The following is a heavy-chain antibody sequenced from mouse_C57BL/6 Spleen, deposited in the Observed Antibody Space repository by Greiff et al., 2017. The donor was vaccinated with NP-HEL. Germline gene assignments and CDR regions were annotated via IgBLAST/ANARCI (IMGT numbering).Heavy chain of an antibody. D-gene: IGHD1-1*01. V-gene: IGHV1-78*01. CDR1: GYTFTDHT. CDR2: IYPRDGST. CDR3: ARTKSLITTVVATDYFDY. J-gene: IGHJ2*01. Sequence: VKLQESDAELVKPGASVKISCKVSGYTFTDHTIHWMKQRPEQGLEWIGYIYPRDGSTKYNEKFKGKATLTADKSSSTAYMQLNSLTSEDSAVYFCARTKSLITTVVATDYFDYWGQGTTLTVSS.